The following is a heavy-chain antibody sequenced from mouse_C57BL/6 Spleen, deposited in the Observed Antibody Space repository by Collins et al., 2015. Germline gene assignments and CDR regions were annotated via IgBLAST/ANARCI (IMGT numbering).Heavy chain of an antibody. V-gene: IGHV1-54*01. CDR2: INPGSGGT. D-gene: IGHD2-1*01. CDR1: GYAFTNYL. CDR3: ARRGNYVIAMDY. J-gene: IGHJ4*01. Sequence: QVQLQQSGAELVRPGTSVKVSCKASGYAFTNYLIEWVKQRPGQGLEWIGVINPGSGGTNYNEKFKGKATLTADKSSSTAYMQLSSLTSDDSAVYFCARRGNYVIAMDYWGQGTSVTVSS.